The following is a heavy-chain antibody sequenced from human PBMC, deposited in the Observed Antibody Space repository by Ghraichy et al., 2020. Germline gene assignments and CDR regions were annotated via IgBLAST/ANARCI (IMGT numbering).Heavy chain of an antibody. CDR3: ARDLVLEKTTTDGFSYYGMDV. CDR2: ISTSSNYI. CDR1: GFTFSDFG. J-gene: IGHJ6*02. V-gene: IGHV3-21*06. Sequence: GGSLRLSCAASGFTFSDFGLNWVRQAPGRGLEWVSSISTSSNYIHYADSVKGRFTVSRDNALNSLYLQMSGLRAEDTAVYYCARDLVLEKTTTDGFSYYGMDVWGQGTTVTVSS. D-gene: IGHD1-14*01.